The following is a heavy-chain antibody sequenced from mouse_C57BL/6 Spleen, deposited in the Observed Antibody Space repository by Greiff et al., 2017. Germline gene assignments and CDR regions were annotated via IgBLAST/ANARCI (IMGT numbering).Heavy chain of an antibody. CDR2: IYPGSGNT. CDR3: ARFSNWALPTMDY. CDR1: GYTFTDYY. D-gene: IGHD4-1*02. J-gene: IGHJ4*01. Sequence: VQLQQSGAELVRPGASVKLSCKASGYTFTDYYINWVKQRPGQGLEWIARIYPGSGNTYYNEKFKGKATLTAEKSSSTAYMQLSSLTSEDSAVYFCARFSNWALPTMDYWGQGTSVTVSS. V-gene: IGHV1-76*01.